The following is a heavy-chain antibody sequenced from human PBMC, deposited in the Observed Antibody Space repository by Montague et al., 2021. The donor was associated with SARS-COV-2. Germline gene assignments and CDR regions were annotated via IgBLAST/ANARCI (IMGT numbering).Heavy chain of an antibody. Sequence: PPLVKPTQTLTLTCTLFGLPLSTSGLCVGWIRQPPGKALEWLALTDWDDDTYYSPSLKTRLSISKDTSKNQVVLTMANMEPVGTATYYCARIPNDSWYVSYFDYWGQGTLVTVSS. V-gene: IGHV2-70*01. CDR3: ARIPNDSWYVSYFDY. CDR2: TDWDDDT. D-gene: IGHD6-13*01. CDR1: GLPLSTSGLC. J-gene: IGHJ4*02.